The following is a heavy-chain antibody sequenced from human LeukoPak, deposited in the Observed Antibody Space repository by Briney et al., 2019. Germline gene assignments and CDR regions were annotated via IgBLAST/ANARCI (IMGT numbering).Heavy chain of an antibody. CDR1: GFTFSSYA. J-gene: IGHJ3*02. D-gene: IGHD6-6*01. CDR3: ARWVSSSYDAFDI. V-gene: IGHV3-64*01. CDR2: TSSNGGST. Sequence: GGSLRLSRAASGFTFSSYAMHWVRQAPGKGLEYVSATSSNGGSTYYANSVKGRFTISRDNSKNTLYLQMGSLRAEDMAVYYCARWVSSSYDAFDIWGQGTMVTVSS.